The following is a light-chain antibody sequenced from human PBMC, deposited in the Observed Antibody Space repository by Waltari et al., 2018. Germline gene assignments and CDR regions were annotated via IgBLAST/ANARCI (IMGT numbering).Light chain of an antibody. J-gene: IGLJ3*02. CDR1: SSDVGASNY. CDR3: ASYISYSTLEL. CDR2: DVS. V-gene: IGLV2-14*03. Sequence: QSALTQPASVSGSPGQSISISCTGTSSDVGASNYVPRYQQHPGKAPRLIIFDVSSRPSGVSSRFSGSKSGNTASLTISGLQGEDEAKYYCASYISYSTLELFGGGTSLTVL.